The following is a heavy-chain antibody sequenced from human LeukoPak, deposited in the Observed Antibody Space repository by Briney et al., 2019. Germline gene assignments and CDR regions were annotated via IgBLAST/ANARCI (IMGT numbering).Heavy chain of an antibody. J-gene: IGHJ5*02. V-gene: IGHV3-48*03. CDR3: ARSDFDWLTS. CDR1: GFTFSSYE. D-gene: IGHD3-9*01. CDR2: ISSSGSTI. Sequence: GGSLRLSCAASGFTFSSYEMNWVRQAPGKGLEWVSYISSSGSTIYYADSVKGRFTISRDNAKNSLYLQMNSLRAEDTAVYYCARSDFDWLTSWGQGTLVTVSS.